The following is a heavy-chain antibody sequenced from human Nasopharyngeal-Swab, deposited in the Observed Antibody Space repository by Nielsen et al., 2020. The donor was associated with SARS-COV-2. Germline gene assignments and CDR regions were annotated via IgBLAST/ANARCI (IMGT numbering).Heavy chain of an antibody. Sequence: SQTLSLTCAVYVGSFSGYYWCWIRQPPGKGLEWIGEINHSGSTNYNPSLKCRVTISVDTSKNQFPLKLSSVTAADTAIYYCARGGTRYGSGSYYRLIYGMDVWGKGTTVTVSS. CDR1: VGSFSGYY. CDR2: INHSGST. D-gene: IGHD3-10*01. CDR3: ARGGTRYGSGSYYRLIYGMDV. J-gene: IGHJ6*04. V-gene: IGHV4-34*01.